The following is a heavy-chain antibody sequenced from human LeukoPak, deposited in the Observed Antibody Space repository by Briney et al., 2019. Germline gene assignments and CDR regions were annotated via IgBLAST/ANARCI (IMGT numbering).Heavy chain of an antibody. V-gene: IGHV1-69*13. D-gene: IGHD3/OR15-3a*01. CDR1: GDTSGNAG. J-gene: IGHJ6*02. Sequence: SVKVSCKASGDTSGNAGIGGVGQAAGRGLEWMGGIIPRGGETNFAPTFKDRATVTADESTNTAYLELRSLSPEDPAVYFCAKATYGSLYYYFGLAVWGQGTKLTVSS. CDR2: IIPRGGET. CDR3: AKATYGSLYYYFGLAV.